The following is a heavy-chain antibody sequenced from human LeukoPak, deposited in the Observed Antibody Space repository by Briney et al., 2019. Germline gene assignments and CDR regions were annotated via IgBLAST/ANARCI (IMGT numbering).Heavy chain of an antibody. J-gene: IGHJ4*02. V-gene: IGHV3-21*01. CDR3: AVWGAFDY. CDR1: GFTFSSYS. Sequence: GGSLRLSCAASGFTFSSYSVNWVRQAPGKVLEWVSFISSSSNYIYYADSVKGRFTISRDNAKNSLYLQMNSLRAEDTAVYYCAVWGAFDYWGQGTLVTVSS. D-gene: IGHD7-27*01. CDR2: ISSSSNYI.